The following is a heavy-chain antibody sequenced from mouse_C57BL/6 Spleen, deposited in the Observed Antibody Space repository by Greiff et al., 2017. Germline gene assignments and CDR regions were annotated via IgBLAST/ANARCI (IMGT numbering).Heavy chain of an antibody. CDR1: GYTFTSYW. CDR3: ASSLTGTRAMDY. CDR2: IYPGSGST. V-gene: IGHV1-55*01. D-gene: IGHD4-1*01. J-gene: IGHJ4*01. Sequence: QVQLQQPGAELVKPGASVKMSCKASGYTFTSYWITWVKQRPGQGLEWIGDIYPGSGSTNYNEKFKSKATLTVDTSSSTAYMQLSSLTSEDSAVYYCASSLTGTRAMDYWGQGTSVTVSS.